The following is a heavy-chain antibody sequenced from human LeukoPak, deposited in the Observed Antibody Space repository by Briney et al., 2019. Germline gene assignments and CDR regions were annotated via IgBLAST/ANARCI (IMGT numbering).Heavy chain of an antibody. CDR1: GFTFSTYA. CDR3: ARVLYYYDSSGYYTFDY. CDR2: INSDGSST. D-gene: IGHD3-22*01. J-gene: IGHJ4*02. Sequence: PGGSLRLSCAASGFTFSTYAMSWVRQAAGKGLVWVSRINSDGSSTSYADSVKGRFTISRDNAKNTLYLQMNSLRAEDTAVYYCARVLYYYDSSGYYTFDYWGQGTLVTVSS. V-gene: IGHV3-74*01.